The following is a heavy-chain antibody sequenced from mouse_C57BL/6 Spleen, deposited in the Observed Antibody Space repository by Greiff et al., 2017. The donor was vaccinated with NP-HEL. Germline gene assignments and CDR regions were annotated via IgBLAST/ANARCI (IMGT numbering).Heavy chain of an antibody. V-gene: IGHV2-2*01. CDR1: GFSLTSYG. D-gene: IGHD2-2*01. Sequence: QVQLQQSGPGLVQPSQSLSITCTVSGFSLTSYGVHWVRQSPGKGLEWLGVIWSGGSTDYNAAFISRLSNSKDNSKSQVFFKMNSLQADDTAIYYCARNYATMVTAGYAMDYWCQGTSVTVSS. CDR3: ARNYATMVTAGYAMDY. J-gene: IGHJ4*01. CDR2: IWSGGST.